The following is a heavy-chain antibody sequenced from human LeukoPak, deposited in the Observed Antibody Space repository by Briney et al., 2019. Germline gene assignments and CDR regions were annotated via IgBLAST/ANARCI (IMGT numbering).Heavy chain of an antibody. V-gene: IGHV6-1*01. J-gene: IGHJ5*02. CDR2: TYYRSKWYN. D-gene: IGHD2-21*01. CDR3: ARGIGLIYWFDP. CDR1: GDSVSSNSVA. Sequence: SQTLSLTCAISGDSVSSNSVAWNWIGQSPSRGLEWLGRTYYRSKWYNDYAVSVKSRITINPDTSKNQFSLQLNSVTPEDTAVYYCARGIGLIYWFDPWGQATLVTVSS.